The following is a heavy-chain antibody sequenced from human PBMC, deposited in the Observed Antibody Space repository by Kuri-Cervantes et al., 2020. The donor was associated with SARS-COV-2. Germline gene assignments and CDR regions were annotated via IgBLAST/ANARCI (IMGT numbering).Heavy chain of an antibody. Sequence: SETLSLTCTVSGGSISSSSYYWGWIRQPPGKGLEWIGSIYYSGSTHYNPSLKSRVTISVDTSKNQFSLKLSSVTAADTAVYYCARRACSSTSCYRALRAFDIWGQGTMVTVS. CDR3: ARRACSSTSCYRALRAFDI. J-gene: IGHJ3*02. CDR2: IYYSGST. V-gene: IGHV4-39*01. D-gene: IGHD2-2*01. CDR1: GGSISSSSYY.